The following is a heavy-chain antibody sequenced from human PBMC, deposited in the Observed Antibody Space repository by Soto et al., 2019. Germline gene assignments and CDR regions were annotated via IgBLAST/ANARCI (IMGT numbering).Heavy chain of an antibody. J-gene: IGHJ4*02. CDR1: GFNFYYYA. CDR2: ISCNSGST. CDR3: VKDATAAAGMGHYFDY. V-gene: IGHV3-64D*08. Sequence: PGGSKILSCAASGFNFYYYAMHWVRQAPGKGLEWVSGISCNSGSTYYADSVKGRFTISRDNSKNTLYLQMSSLRAEDTAVYYCVKDATAAAGMGHYFDYWGQGTLVTVSS. D-gene: IGHD6-13*01.